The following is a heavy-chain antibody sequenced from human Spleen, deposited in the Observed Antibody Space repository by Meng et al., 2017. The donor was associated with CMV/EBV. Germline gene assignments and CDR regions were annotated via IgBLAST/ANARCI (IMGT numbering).Heavy chain of an antibody. Sequence: CAASGFTFSDHYIDWVRQAPGKGLEWVGRSRTKPNSYTTEYAASVKGRFTISRDDSKNMAYLQMNSLKTEDTAVYYCARALFSTREDYWGQGTLVTVSS. V-gene: IGHV3-72*01. CDR2: SRTKPNSYTT. CDR1: GFTFSDHY. J-gene: IGHJ4*02. D-gene: IGHD2/OR15-2a*01. CDR3: ARALFSTREDY.